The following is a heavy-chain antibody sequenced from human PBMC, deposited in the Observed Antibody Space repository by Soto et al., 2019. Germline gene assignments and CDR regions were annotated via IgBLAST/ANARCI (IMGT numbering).Heavy chain of an antibody. V-gene: IGHV1-18*01. J-gene: IGHJ4*02. CDR2: ISAYNGNT. CDR3: ARYRPPLGY. D-gene: IGHD1-26*01. CDR1: GYTFTSYG. Sequence: QVQLVQSGAEVKKPGASVKVSCKASGYTFTSYGISWVRQAPGQGLEWMGWISAYNGNTNYAQKLQGRVPTTTDTYTSTAYMELRSMRSADTAVYYCARYRPPLGYWGQGTLVTVSS.